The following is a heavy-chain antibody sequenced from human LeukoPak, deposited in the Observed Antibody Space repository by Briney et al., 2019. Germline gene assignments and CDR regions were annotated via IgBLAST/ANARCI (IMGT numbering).Heavy chain of an antibody. CDR2: ITPIIDST. CDR3: TRVNLRGSNYNWFDP. V-gene: IGHV1-69*08. CDR1: GGTFNSHI. Sequence: GASVKVSCKTSGGTFNSHIFGWVRQAPGQGLEWMRRITPIIDSTKYAQTFQGRLTVSADKFTTTVYMELSGLRIEDTAVYYCTRVNLRGSNYNWFDPWGQGTQVIVSS. D-gene: IGHD1-26*01. J-gene: IGHJ5*02.